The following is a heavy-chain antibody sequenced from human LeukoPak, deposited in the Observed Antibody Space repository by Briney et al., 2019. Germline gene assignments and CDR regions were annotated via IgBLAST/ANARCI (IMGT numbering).Heavy chain of an antibody. CDR2: ISSSSSYI. CDR3: ARSHYDSSGYYYYYYYGMDV. D-gene: IGHD3-22*01. J-gene: IGHJ6*02. Sequence: PGGSLRLSCAASGFTFSSYSMNWVRQAPGKGLEWVSSISSSSSYIYYADSVKGRFTISRDNAKNSLYLQMNSLRAEDTAVYYCARSHYDSSGYYYYYYYGMDVWGQGTTVTVSS. CDR1: GFTFSSYS. V-gene: IGHV3-21*01.